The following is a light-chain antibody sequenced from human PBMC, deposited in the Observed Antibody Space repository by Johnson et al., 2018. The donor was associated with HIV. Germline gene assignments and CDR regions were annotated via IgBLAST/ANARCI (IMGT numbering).Light chain of an antibody. V-gene: IGLV1-51*02. Sequence: QSVLTQPPSVSAAPGQKVTISCSGSNSNIGNNYVSWYQHLPGTTPKLLIYENNKRPSWIPDRFSGSKSGTSATLAITGLQTGDEAAYYCGTWNSSLSAHNYVFGTGTEVTVL. CDR2: ENN. CDR1: NSNIGNNY. CDR3: GTWNSSLSAHNYV. J-gene: IGLJ1*01.